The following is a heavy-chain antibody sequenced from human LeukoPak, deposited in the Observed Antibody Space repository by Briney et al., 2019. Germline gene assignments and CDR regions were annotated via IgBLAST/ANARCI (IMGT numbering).Heavy chain of an antibody. CDR3: AKDLGDYGDPNWFDP. D-gene: IGHD4-17*01. J-gene: IGHJ5*02. CDR1: GFTFSSYA. V-gene: IGHV3-23*01. Sequence: GGSLRLSCAASGFTFSSYAMSWVRQAPGKGLEWVSAISGSGGSTYYADSVKGRFTIPRDNSKNTLYLQMNSLRAEDTAVYYCAKDLGDYGDPNWFDPWGQGTLVTVSS. CDR2: ISGSGGST.